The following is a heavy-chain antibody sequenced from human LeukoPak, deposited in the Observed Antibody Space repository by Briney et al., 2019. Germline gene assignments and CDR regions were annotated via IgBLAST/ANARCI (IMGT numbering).Heavy chain of an antibody. D-gene: IGHD4-11*01. Sequence: PGGSLRLSRAASGFTFSDYAMNWVRQAPGKGLEWVSGISGSGGSTYYADSVRGRFTISRDNSKNTLYLQMNGLRAEDTAVYYCAKDRYSNYGNWFDPWGQGTLVTVFS. CDR1: GFTFSDYA. V-gene: IGHV3-23*01. CDR2: ISGSGGST. CDR3: AKDRYSNYGNWFDP. J-gene: IGHJ5*02.